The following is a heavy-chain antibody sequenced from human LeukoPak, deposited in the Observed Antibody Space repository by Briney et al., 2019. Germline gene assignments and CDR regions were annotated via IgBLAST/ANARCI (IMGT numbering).Heavy chain of an antibody. CDR3: ARRISVAGGGTAFDM. Sequence: GGSLRLSCAASGFTFSSYGMSWVRQAPGKGLEWVSAISGSGGSTYYADSVKGRFTISRDNAKNSLYLQMNSLRDADTAFYYCARRISVAGGGTAFDMWGQGTMVTVSS. CDR1: GFTFSSYG. V-gene: IGHV3-23*01. CDR2: ISGSGGST. J-gene: IGHJ3*02. D-gene: IGHD6-19*01.